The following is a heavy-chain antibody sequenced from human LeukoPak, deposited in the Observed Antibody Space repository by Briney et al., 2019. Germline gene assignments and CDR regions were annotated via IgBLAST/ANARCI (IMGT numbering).Heavy chain of an antibody. CDR2: ISAYNGNT. CDR1: GYTFTSYG. CDR3: APSKWQQLVEFDY. Sequence: ASVKVSCKASGYTFTSYGISWVRQAPGQGLEWMGWISAYNGNTNYAQKLQGRVTMTTDTSTSTAYMELSRLRSDDTAVYYCAPSKWQQLVEFDYWGQGTLVTVSS. J-gene: IGHJ4*02. D-gene: IGHD6-13*01. V-gene: IGHV1-18*01.